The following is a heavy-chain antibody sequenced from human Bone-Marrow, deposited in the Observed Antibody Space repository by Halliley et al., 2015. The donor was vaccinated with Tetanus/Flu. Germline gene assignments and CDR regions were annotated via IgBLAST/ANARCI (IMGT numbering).Heavy chain of an antibody. CDR2: IASNSDGGAI. CDR3: NTEWGY. V-gene: IGHV3-15*04. D-gene: IGHD1-26*01. Sequence: GRGREWVGRIASNSDGGAIDYAAPVKGRFTVSRDDWRNTLYLQMSSLTIEDTAVYYCNTEWGYWGQGTLVTVSS. J-gene: IGHJ4*02.